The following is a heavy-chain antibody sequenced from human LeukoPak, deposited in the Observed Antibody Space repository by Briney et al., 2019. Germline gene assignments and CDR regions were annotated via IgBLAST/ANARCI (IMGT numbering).Heavy chain of an antibody. CDR3: AAERRSGYPYYFDY. CDR2: IIPIFGTA. V-gene: IGHV1-69*13. Sequence: SVKVSCKASGGTFSSYAISWVRQAPGQGLEWMGGIIPIFGTANYAQKFQGRVTITADESTSTAYMELSSLRSVDTAVYYCAAERRSGYPYYFDYWGQGTLVTVSS. J-gene: IGHJ4*02. CDR1: GGTFSSYA. D-gene: IGHD3-22*01.